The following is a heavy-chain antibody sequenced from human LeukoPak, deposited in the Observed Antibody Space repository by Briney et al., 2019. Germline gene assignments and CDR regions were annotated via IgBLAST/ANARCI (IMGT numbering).Heavy chain of an antibody. V-gene: IGHV3-30*18. Sequence: PGGSLRLSCAASGFTFSSYGMHWVRQAPGKGLEWVAVISYDGSNKYYADSVKGRFTISRDNSKNTLYLQMNSLRAEDTAVYYCAKEGYDSSGYYYPWGQGTLVTVSS. CDR1: GFTFSSYG. D-gene: IGHD3-22*01. CDR3: AKEGYDSSGYYYP. J-gene: IGHJ5*02. CDR2: ISYDGSNK.